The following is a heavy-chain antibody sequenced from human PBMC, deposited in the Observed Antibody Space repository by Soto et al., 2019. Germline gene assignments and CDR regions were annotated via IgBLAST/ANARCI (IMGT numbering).Heavy chain of an antibody. CDR2: ISAYNGNT. V-gene: IGHV1-18*01. Sequence: GASVKVSCKASGYTFTSYGISWVRQAPGQGLEWMGWISAYNGNTKYAQKLQGRVTMTTDTSTSTAYMELRSLRSDDTAVYYCARARYYYDSSGYLLDYWGQGTLVTVSS. CDR3: ARARYYYDSSGYLLDY. D-gene: IGHD3-22*01. CDR1: GYTFTSYG. J-gene: IGHJ4*02.